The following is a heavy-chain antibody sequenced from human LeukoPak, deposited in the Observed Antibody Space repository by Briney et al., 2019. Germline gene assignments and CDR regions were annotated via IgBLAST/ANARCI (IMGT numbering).Heavy chain of an antibody. J-gene: IGHJ6*03. D-gene: IGHD6-6*01. CDR3: ASVSSSSSGLYYYYMDV. Sequence: SVKVSCKASGGTFSSYAISWVRQAPGQGLEWMGGIIPIFGTANYAQKFQGKVTITTDESTSTAYMELSSLRSEDTAVYYCASVSSSSSGLYYYYMDVWGKGTTVTVSS. CDR2: IIPIFGTA. CDR1: GGTFSSYA. V-gene: IGHV1-69*05.